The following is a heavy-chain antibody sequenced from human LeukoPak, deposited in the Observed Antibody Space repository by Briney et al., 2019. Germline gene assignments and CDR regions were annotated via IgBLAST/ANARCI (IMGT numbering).Heavy chain of an antibody. CDR1: GVSVSSGSYY. J-gene: IGHJ4*02. Sequence: PSETLSLTCTVSGVSVSSGSYYWSWIRQPPGKGLEWIGDIYYSGSTNYNPSLKSRVTISVDTSKNQFSLKLSSVPAADTAVYYCASFSGSSFADYWGQGTLVTLSS. CDR2: IYYSGST. CDR3: ASFSGSSFADY. D-gene: IGHD1-26*01. V-gene: IGHV4-61*01.